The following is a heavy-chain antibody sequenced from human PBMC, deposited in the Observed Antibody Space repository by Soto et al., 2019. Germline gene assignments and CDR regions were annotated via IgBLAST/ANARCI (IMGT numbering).Heavy chain of an antibody. CDR2: IYHSGST. CDR3: ARSGDYTNYYYYYMDV. CDR1: GGPSINYY. J-gene: IGHJ6*03. D-gene: IGHD4-17*01. V-gene: IGHV4-59*08. Sequence: PSGTLSVTCAVSGGPSINYYWSWIRQPPGKGLEWIGYIYHSGSTKYNPSLKSRVTISVAPSKNQFSLRLSSVTAADSAVYYCARSGDYTNYYYYYMDVWGKGTTVTVSS.